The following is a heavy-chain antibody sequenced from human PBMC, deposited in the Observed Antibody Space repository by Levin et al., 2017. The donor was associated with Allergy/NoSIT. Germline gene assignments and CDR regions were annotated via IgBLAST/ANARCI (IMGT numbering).Heavy chain of an antibody. J-gene: IGHJ3*02. CDR1: GGTFSSYA. D-gene: IGHD2-15*01. Sequence: SFTASGGTFSSYAISWVRQAPGQFLSFLFFLLPLFFPSPSSQPFQGRVTITADKSTSTAYMELSSLRSEDTAVYYCASAQGPGIVVVVAAPPYAFDIWGQGTMVTVSS. V-gene: IGHV1-69*06. CDR3: ASAQGPGIVVVVAAPPYAFDI. CDR2: LLPLFFPS.